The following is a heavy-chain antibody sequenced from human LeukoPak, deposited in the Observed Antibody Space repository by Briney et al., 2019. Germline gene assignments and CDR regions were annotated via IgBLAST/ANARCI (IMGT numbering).Heavy chain of an antibody. J-gene: IGHJ6*02. Sequence: GESLKISCKGSGYSFTSYLISWVRQMPGKGLEWMGRIDPSDSYTNYSPSFQGHVTISADKSISTAYLQWSSLKASDTAMYYCARHCSSTSCSWYYGMDVWGQGTTVTVSS. D-gene: IGHD2-2*01. CDR3: ARHCSSTSCSWYYGMDV. CDR2: IDPSDSYT. V-gene: IGHV5-10-1*01. CDR1: GYSFTSYL.